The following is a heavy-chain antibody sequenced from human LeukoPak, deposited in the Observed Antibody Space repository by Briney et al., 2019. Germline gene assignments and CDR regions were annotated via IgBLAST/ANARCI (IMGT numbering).Heavy chain of an antibody. J-gene: IGHJ4*02. V-gene: IGHV3-74*01. CDR1: GFTFSAYW. CDR3: ARGLYSSSAPDY. Sequence: GGSLRLSCAASGFTFSAYWMHWVRHAPGKGLVWVSRINSDGSSTSYADSVKGRFTISRDEAKRTVFLQMNSLRVEDTAVYYCARGLYSSSAPDYWGQGTLVTVSS. D-gene: IGHD6-6*01. CDR2: INSDGSST.